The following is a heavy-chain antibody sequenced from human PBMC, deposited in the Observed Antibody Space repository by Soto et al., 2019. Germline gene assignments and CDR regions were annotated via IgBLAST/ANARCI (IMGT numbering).Heavy chain of an antibody. CDR3: ARDLYCSSTSCIGYGMDV. CDR1: GYTFTGYY. V-gene: IGHV1-2*04. D-gene: IGHD2-2*01. CDR2: INPNSGGT. J-gene: IGHJ6*02. Sequence: GASVKVSCKASGYTFTGYYMHWVRQAPGQGLEWMGWINPNSGGTSYAQKFQGWVTMTRDTSISTAYMELSRLRSDDTAVYYCARDLYCSSTSCIGYGMDVWGQGTTVTVSS.